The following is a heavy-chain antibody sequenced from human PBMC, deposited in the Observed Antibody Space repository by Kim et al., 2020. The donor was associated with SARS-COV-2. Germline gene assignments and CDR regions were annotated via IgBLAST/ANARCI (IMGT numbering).Heavy chain of an antibody. D-gene: IGHD4-17*01. Sequence: GGSLRLSCAASGFTFSSYGMHWVRQAPGKGLEWVAVIWYDGSNKYYADSVKGRFTISRDNSKNTLYLQMNSLRAEDTAVYYCARGVPAGDLAGDAFDIWGQGTMVTVSS. CDR2: IWYDGSNK. CDR3: ARGVPAGDLAGDAFDI. V-gene: IGHV3-33*01. CDR1: GFTFSSYG. J-gene: IGHJ3*02.